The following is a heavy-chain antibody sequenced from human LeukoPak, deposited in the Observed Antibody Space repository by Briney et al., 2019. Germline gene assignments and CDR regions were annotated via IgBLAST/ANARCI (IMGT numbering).Heavy chain of an antibody. CDR3: AKENYYDSSGYYGY. D-gene: IGHD3-22*01. Sequence: GGSLRLSCAGSGFTFSSYDMNWVRQAPGKGLEWVAVISYDGSNKYYADSVKGRFTISRDNSKNTLYLQMNSLRAEDTAVYYCAKENYYDSSGYYGYWGQGTLVTVSS. CDR1: GFTFSSYD. CDR2: ISYDGSNK. V-gene: IGHV3-30*18. J-gene: IGHJ4*02.